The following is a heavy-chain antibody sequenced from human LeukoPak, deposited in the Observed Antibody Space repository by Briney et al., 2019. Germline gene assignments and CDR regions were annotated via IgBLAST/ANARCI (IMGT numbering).Heavy chain of an antibody. J-gene: IGHJ3*02. Sequence: SETLSLTCTVSGGSISSYCWSWIRQPPGKGLEWIGYIYYSGSTNYNPSLKSRVTISVDTSKNQFSLKLSSVTAADTAVYYCARDRRRDGYRDAFDIWGQGTMVTVSS. CDR1: GGSISSYC. CDR2: IYYSGST. D-gene: IGHD5-24*01. V-gene: IGHV4-59*01. CDR3: ARDRRRDGYRDAFDI.